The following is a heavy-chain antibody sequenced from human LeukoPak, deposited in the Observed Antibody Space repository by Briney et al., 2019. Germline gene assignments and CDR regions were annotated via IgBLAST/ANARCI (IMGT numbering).Heavy chain of an antibody. CDR2: INHSGST. J-gene: IGHJ4*02. CDR1: GGSFSGYY. CDR3: ARRGWLQFHY. D-gene: IGHD5-24*01. V-gene: IGHV4-34*01. Sequence: SETLSLTCAVYGGSFSGYYWSWIRQPPGKGLEWIGEINHSGSTNYNPSLKSRVTISVDTSKNQFSLKLRSVTAADTAVYYCARRGWLQFHYWGQGTLVTVSS.